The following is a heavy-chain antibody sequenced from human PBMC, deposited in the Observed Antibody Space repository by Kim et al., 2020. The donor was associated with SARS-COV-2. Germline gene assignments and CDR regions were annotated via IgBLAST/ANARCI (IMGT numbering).Heavy chain of an antibody. CDR1: GGSFSGYY. V-gene: IGHV4-34*01. CDR3: ASRGYCSGGSCVD. CDR2: INHSGST. J-gene: IGHJ4*02. D-gene: IGHD2-15*01. Sequence: SETLSLTCAVYGGSFSGYYWSWIRQPPGKGLEWIGEINHSGSTNYNPSLKSRVTISVDTSKNQFSLKLSSVTAADTAVYYCASRGYCSGGSCVDWGQGTLVTVS.